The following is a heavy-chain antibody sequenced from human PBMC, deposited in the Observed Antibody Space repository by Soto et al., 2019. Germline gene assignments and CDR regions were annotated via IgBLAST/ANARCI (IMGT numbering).Heavy chain of an antibody. CDR3: AKSSNYDSSGYYLFDY. D-gene: IGHD3-22*01. V-gene: IGHV3-23*01. CDR1: GFTFSSYA. J-gene: IGHJ4*02. Sequence: GGSLRLSCAVSGFTFSSYAMSWVRQAPGKGLEWVSGFSGSDNSTYYADSVKGRFTISRDNSKNTLYLQMNSLRAEDSAIYYCAKSSNYDSSGYYLFDYWGQGTLVTVSS. CDR2: FSGSDNST.